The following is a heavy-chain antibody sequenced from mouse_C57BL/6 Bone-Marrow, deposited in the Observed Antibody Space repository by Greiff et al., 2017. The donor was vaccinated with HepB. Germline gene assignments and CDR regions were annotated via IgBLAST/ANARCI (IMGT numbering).Heavy chain of an antibody. CDR1: GYTFTSYG. CDR2: IYPRSGNT. CDR3: ARGGAY. Sequence: VQLQQSGAELARPGASVKLSCKASGYTFTSYGISWVKQRTGQGLEWIGEIYPRSGNTYYNEKFKGKATLTADKSSSTAYMELRSLTSEDSAVYSCARGGAYWGQGTLVTVSA. J-gene: IGHJ3*01. V-gene: IGHV1-81*01.